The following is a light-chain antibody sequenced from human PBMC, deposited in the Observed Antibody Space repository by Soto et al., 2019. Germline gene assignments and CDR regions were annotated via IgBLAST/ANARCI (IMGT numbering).Light chain of an antibody. Sequence: DIQITQSPSTLSASVGDRVTITCRASQSISSWLAWYQQKPGKAPKLLIYDASSLESGVPSRFSGSGSGTEFTLTISSLQSEDFAVYYCQQYNNWPPLTFGGGTKVDIK. CDR1: QSISSW. J-gene: IGKJ4*01. CDR2: DAS. CDR3: QQYNNWPPLT. V-gene: IGKV1-5*01.